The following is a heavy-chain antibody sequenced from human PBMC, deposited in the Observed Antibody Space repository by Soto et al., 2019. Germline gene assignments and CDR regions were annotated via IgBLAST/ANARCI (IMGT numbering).Heavy chain of an antibody. D-gene: IGHD3-9*01. CDR2: IYYSGST. J-gene: IGHJ6*03. CDR1: GGSISSGGHY. CDR3: ASGIKTGYHPDYYYYYMDV. Sequence: SETLSLTCTVSGGSISSGGHYWSWIRKHPGKGLGWIGYIYYSGSTYYNPSLKSRVTISVDTSKNQFSLKLSSVTAADTAVYYCASGIKTGYHPDYYYYYMDVLVKGPTVT. V-gene: IGHV4-31*03.